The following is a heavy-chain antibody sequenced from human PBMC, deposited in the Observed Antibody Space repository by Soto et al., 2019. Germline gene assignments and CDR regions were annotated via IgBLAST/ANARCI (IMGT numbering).Heavy chain of an antibody. CDR1: GFTFSSYS. Sequence: PGGSLRLSCAASGFTFSSYSMNWVRQAPGKGLEWVSSISSSSSYIYYADSVKGRFTISRDNAKNSLYLQMNSLRAEDTAVYYCARAPRAATQRGLDYWGQGTLVTVSS. CDR2: ISSSSSYI. J-gene: IGHJ4*02. V-gene: IGHV3-21*01. D-gene: IGHD2-15*01. CDR3: ARAPRAATQRGLDY.